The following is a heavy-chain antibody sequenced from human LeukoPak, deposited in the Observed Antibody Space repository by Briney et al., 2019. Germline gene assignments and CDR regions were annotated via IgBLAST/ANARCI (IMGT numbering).Heavy chain of an antibody. CDR3: ARGKASGGYSGYGLDAFDI. V-gene: IGHV3-33*01. Sequence: PGRSLRLSCAASGFTFSSYGMHWVRQAPSKGLEWVAVIWDDGITKHYADSVKGRFTISRDNSKNTLYLQMNSLRAEDTAVYYCARGKASGGYSGYGLDAFDIRGQGTMVTVSS. CDR1: GFTFSSYG. D-gene: IGHD5-12*01. J-gene: IGHJ3*02. CDR2: IWDDGITK.